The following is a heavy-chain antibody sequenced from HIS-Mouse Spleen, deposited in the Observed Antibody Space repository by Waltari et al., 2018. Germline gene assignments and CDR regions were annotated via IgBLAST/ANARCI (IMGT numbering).Heavy chain of an antibody. D-gene: IGHD6-19*01. CDR1: GYPFTAYY. J-gene: IGHJ5*02. CDR2: INPNSGGT. Sequence: QVQLVQSGAEVKKPGASVKVPCTASGYPFTAYYRHWVRQAPGQGLERMGWINPNSGGTNYAQKFQGRVTMTRDTSISTAYMELSRLRSDDTAVYYCARAAIGWTPRADPWGQGTLVTVSS. CDR3: ARAAIGWTPRADP. V-gene: IGHV1-2*02.